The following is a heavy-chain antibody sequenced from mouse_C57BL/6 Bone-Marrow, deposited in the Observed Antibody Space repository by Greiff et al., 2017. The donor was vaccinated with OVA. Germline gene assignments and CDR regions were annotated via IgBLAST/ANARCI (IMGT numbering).Heavy chain of an antibody. V-gene: IGHV1-50*01. Sequence: QVQLQQPGAELVKPGASVKLSCKASGYTFTSYWMQWVKQRPGQGLEWIGEIDPSDSYTNYNQKFKGKATLTVDTSSSTAYMQLSSLTSEDSAVYYCARWEDYGDYYAMDYWGQGTSVTVSS. D-gene: IGHD2-4*01. CDR2: IDPSDSYT. J-gene: IGHJ4*01. CDR1: GYTFTSYW. CDR3: ARWEDYGDYYAMDY.